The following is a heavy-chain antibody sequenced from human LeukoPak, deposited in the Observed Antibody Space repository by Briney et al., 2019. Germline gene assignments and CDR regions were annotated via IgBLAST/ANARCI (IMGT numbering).Heavy chain of an antibody. D-gene: IGHD1-20*01. CDR3: ARGYPGYYGMDV. CDR2: IGTAGDT. Sequence: GGSLRLSCAASGFTFSSYDMHWVRQATGKGLEWVSAIGTAGDTYYPGSVKGRFTISRENAKNSLYLQMNSLRAGDTAVYYCARGYPGYYGMDVWGQGTTVTVSS. J-gene: IGHJ6*02. V-gene: IGHV3-13*01. CDR1: GFTFSSYD.